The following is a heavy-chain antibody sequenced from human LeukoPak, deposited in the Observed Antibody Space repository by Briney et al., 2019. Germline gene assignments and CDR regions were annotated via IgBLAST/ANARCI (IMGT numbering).Heavy chain of an antibody. Sequence: GGSLRLSCAASGFTFSSGMHWVRQAPGKGLEWVTVISYDGNHKYYGDSVKGRFTISRDNSRNTLYLQMDSLKTEDTAVYYCAKGELHFNTCSFDYWGQGTLVTVSS. D-gene: IGHD1-26*01. CDR3: AKGELHFNTCSFDY. V-gene: IGHV3-30*18. CDR1: GFTFSSG. CDR2: ISYDGNHK. J-gene: IGHJ4*02.